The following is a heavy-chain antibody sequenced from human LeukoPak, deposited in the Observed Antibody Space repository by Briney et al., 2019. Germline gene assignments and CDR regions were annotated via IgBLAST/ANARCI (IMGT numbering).Heavy chain of an antibody. Sequence: SETLSLTCGVSNGSISSYYWSWIRRPPGKGLEWIGYIYYSGSTNYNPSLKSRVTISVDTSKNQFSLKLSSVTAADTAVYYCARGSDSDTSSRGFDPWGQGTLVTVSS. J-gene: IGHJ5*02. V-gene: IGHV4-59*01. CDR1: NGSISSYY. D-gene: IGHD6-13*01. CDR2: IYYSGST. CDR3: ARGSDSDTSSRGFDP.